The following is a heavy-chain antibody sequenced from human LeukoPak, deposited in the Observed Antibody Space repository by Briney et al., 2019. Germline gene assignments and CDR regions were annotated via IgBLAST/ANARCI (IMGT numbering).Heavy chain of an antibody. CDR3: VRRAGGYSHPYDY. CDR1: GFTFSSYG. D-gene: IGHD4-23*01. V-gene: IGHV3-23*01. Sequence: PGGTLRLSCVASGFTFSSYGMSWVRQAPGKGLEWVSSISGSGGSIYYADSVKGRFTISRDNSKNTLYLQMNSLRAEDTAVYYCVRRAGGYSHPYDYWGQGTLVTVSS. CDR2: ISGSGGSI. J-gene: IGHJ4*02.